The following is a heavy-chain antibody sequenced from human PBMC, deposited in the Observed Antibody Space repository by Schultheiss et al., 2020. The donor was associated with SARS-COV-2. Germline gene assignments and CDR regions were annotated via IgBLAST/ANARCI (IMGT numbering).Heavy chain of an antibody. D-gene: IGHD4-17*01. CDR3: ARHNHDYGDLHYFDY. V-gene: IGHV4-59*05. J-gene: IGHJ4*02. Sequence: SETLSLTCTVSGGSIRDYYWTWIRQPPGKGLEWIGSIYYSGSTYYNPSLKSRVTISVDTSKNQFSLKLSSVTAADTAVYYCARHNHDYGDLHYFDYWGQGTLVTVSS. CDR2: IYYSGST. CDR1: GGSIRDYY.